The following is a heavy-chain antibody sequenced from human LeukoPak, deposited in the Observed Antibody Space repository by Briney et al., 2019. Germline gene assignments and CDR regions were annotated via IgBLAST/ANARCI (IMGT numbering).Heavy chain of an antibody. Sequence: PGGSLRLSCAASGFTFSNAWMSWVRQAPGKGLEWVTVISYDGSNKYYADSVKGRFTISRDNSKNTLYLQMNSLRDEDTAVYYCARMEMGITIFGVVMKSWGQGTLVTVSS. CDR1: GFTFSNAW. D-gene: IGHD3-3*01. CDR2: ISYDGSNK. J-gene: IGHJ4*02. V-gene: IGHV3-30-3*01. CDR3: ARMEMGITIFGVVMKS.